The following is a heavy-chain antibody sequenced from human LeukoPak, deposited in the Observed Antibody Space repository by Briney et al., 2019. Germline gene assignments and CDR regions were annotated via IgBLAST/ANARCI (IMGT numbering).Heavy chain of an antibody. Sequence: PSETLSLTCTVSGGSISSYYWSWIRQAPGKGLEWIGYIHHSGSANCNPSLKSRVTISVDTSKNQFSLKLSSVIAADTAVYYCASMYYYDSSATDYWGQGTLVTVSS. CDR1: GGSISSYY. J-gene: IGHJ4*02. CDR3: ASMYYYDSSATDY. V-gene: IGHV4-59*01. D-gene: IGHD3-22*01. CDR2: IHHSGSA.